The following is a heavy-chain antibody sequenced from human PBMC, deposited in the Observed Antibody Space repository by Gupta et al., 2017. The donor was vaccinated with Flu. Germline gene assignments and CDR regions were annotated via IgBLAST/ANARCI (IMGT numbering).Heavy chain of an antibody. CDR3: AKDLSSWPFDP. D-gene: IGHD6-13*01. CDR2: SRGSGGST. Sequence: EVQLLESGGGLVQPVGSLRLSCAASGFTFSSYAMSWVRQAPGKGLEWVSASRGSGGSTYYADSVKGRFTISRDNSKNTLYLQMNSLRAEDTAVYYCAKDLSSWPFDPWGQGTLVTVSS. CDR1: GFTFSSYA. J-gene: IGHJ5*02. V-gene: IGHV3-23*01.